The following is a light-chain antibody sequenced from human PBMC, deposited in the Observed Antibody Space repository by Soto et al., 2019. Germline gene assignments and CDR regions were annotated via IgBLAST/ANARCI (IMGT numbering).Light chain of an antibody. Sequence: HSVVTQPHSAPGSPGQSFTISCTGTMSDVGGYNYVSWYQQHPGKAPKLMIYEVSERPSGVPDRFSGSKSSNTASLTVSGLQAEDEADYYCSSYAGSNNFVFGTGTKVTVL. J-gene: IGLJ1*01. CDR1: MSDVGGYNY. V-gene: IGLV2-8*01. CDR3: SSYAGSNNFV. CDR2: EVS.